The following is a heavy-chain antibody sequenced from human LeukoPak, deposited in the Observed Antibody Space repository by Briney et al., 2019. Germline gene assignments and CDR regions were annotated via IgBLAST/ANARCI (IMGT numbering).Heavy chain of an antibody. CDR1: GGSISYSYY. CDR3: ARHGGRYCNGATCFPRY. D-gene: IGHD2-15*01. J-gene: IGHJ4*02. CDR2: IYYSGST. V-gene: IGHV4-39*01. Sequence: ASETLSLTCTVSGGSISYSYYWGWIRQPPGKGLEWIGNIYYSGSTYYNPSLKSRVTISVDTSKNQFSLNLSSVTAADSAVYYCARHGGRYCNGATCFPRYWGQGTLVTVSS.